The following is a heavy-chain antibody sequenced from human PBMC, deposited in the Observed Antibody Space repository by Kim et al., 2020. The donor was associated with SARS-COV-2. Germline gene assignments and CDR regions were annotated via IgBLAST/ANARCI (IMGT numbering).Heavy chain of an antibody. D-gene: IGHD3-10*01. CDR3: ARGAATMVRGVTGLDLYW. V-gene: IGHV4-34*01. CDR2: INHSGST. J-gene: IGHJ2*01. Sequence: SETLSLTCAVYGGSFSGYYWSWIRQPPGKGLEWIGEINHSGSTNYNPSLKSRVTISVDTSKNQFSLKLSSVTAADTAVYYCARGAATMVRGVTGLDLYW. CDR1: GGSFSGYY.